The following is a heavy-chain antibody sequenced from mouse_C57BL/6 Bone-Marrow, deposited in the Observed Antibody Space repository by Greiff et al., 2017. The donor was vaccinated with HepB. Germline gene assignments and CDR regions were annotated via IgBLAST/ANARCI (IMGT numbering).Heavy chain of an antibody. CDR1: GFNIKDDY. CDR2: IDPENGDT. Sequence: VQLQQSGAELVRPGASVKLSCTASGFNIKDDYMHWVKQRPEQGLEWIGWIDPENGDTEYASKFQGKATITADTSSNTASLQLSSLTSEDTAVYYCTTYDGGYFDYWGQGTTLTVSS. CDR3: TTYDGGYFDY. V-gene: IGHV14-4*01. J-gene: IGHJ2*01. D-gene: IGHD2-12*01.